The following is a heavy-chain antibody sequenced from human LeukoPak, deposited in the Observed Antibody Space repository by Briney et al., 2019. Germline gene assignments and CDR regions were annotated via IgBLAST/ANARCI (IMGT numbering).Heavy chain of an antibody. J-gene: IGHJ4*02. CDR2: INHSGST. V-gene: IGHV4-34*01. CDR3: ARGSLSSSNY. CDR1: GGSFSGYY. Sequence: SQTLSLTCAVYGGSFSGYYWSWIRQPPGKGLEWIGEINHSGSTNYNPSLKSRVTISVDTSKNQFSLKLSSVTAADTAVYYCARGSLSSSNYWGQGTLVTVSS. D-gene: IGHD6-6*01.